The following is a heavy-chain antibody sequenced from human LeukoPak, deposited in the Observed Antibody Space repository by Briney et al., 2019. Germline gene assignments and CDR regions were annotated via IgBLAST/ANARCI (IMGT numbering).Heavy chain of an antibody. J-gene: IGHJ4*02. D-gene: IGHD5-12*01. CDR3: ASIAVYSGYDGVDY. CDR1: GGTFSSYA. V-gene: IGHV1-69*04. Sequence: SVKVSCKASGGTFSSYAISWVRQAPGQGLEWMGRIIPILGIANYAQKFQGRVTITAGKSTSTAYMELSSLRSEDTAVYYCASIAVYSGYDGVDYWGQGTLVTVSS. CDR2: IIPILGIA.